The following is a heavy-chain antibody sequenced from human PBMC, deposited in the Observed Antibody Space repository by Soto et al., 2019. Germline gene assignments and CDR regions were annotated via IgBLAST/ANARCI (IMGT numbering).Heavy chain of an antibody. CDR1: GGTFSSYA. J-gene: IGHJ6*02. D-gene: IGHD4-4*01. V-gene: IGHV1-69*01. CDR3: ARSSSNYGGYYYYYGMDV. CDR2: IIPIFGTA. Sequence: QVQLVQSGAEVKKPGSSVKVSCKASGGTFSSYAISWVRQAPGQGLEWMGGIIPIFGTANYAQKFQGRVTITADDSTSTAYMELSSLRSEVTAVYYCARSSSNYGGYYYYYGMDVWGQGTTVTVSS.